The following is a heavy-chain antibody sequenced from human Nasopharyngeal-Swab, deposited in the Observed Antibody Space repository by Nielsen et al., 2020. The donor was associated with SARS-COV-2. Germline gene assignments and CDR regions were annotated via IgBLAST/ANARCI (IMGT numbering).Heavy chain of an antibody. J-gene: IGHJ4*02. CDR2: IWYDGSNK. V-gene: IGHV3-33*01. D-gene: IGHD1-26*01. CDR1: GFTFSSYG. CDR3: AREGIVGATTGLDY. Sequence: WGSLRLSCAASGFTFSSYGMHWVRQAPGKGLEWVAVIWYDGSNKYYADSVKGRFTISRDNSKNTLYLQMNSLRAEDTAVYYCAREGIVGATTGLDYWGQGTLVTVSS.